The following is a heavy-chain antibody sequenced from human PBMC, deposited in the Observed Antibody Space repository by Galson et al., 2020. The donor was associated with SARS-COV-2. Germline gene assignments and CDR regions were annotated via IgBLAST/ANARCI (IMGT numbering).Heavy chain of an antibody. Sequence: GGSLRLSCAASGFRFSNHPMTWVRQAPGKGLEWVSTIDSFGANTHYAYSVTGRCTISRDNSNNMLYLHINTLRAEDTAVYFCARVGDAYSWYLFDFWGQGSLVTVSS. CDR1: GFRFSNHP. V-gene: IGHV3-23*01. J-gene: IGHJ4*02. CDR2: IDSFGANT. D-gene: IGHD2-8*02. CDR3: ARVGDAYSWYLFDF.